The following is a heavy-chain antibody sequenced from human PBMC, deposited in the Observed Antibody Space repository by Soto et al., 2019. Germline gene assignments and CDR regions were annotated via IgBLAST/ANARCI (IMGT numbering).Heavy chain of an antibody. Sequence: HPGGSLRLSCAASGFTFSSYAMSWVRQAPGKGLEWVSAISGSGGSTYYADSVKGRFTISRGNSKNTLYLQMNSLRAEDTAVYYCAKDLPLYCSSTSCYDDYWGQGTLVTVSS. J-gene: IGHJ4*02. CDR3: AKDLPLYCSSTSCYDDY. CDR2: ISGSGGST. V-gene: IGHV3-23*01. CDR1: GFTFSSYA. D-gene: IGHD2-2*01.